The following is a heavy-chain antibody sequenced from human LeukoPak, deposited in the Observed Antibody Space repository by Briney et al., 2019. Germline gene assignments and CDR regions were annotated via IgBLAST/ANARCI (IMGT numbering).Heavy chain of an antibody. CDR2: IKSKIGGATA. CDR3: ATDRAWFDP. J-gene: IGHJ5*02. D-gene: IGHD3-10*01. V-gene: IGHV3-15*01. Sequence: PGGSLRLSCAPSGITFSTAWMSWFRQAPGKGLEWVGRIKSKIGGATADYAAPVKDRFTISRDDSKNTLYLQMNSLKTEDTAVYYCATDRAWFDPWGQGTLVTVSS. CDR1: GITFSTAW.